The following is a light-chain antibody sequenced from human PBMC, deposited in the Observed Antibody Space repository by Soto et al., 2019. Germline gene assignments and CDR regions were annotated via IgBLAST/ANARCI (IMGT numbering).Light chain of an antibody. V-gene: IGLV2-14*01. CDR3: SSYTSSSTQV. Sequence: LTQPASVSGSSGQSVTISWTGASSEGGGYNYVSWYQQHPGKAPKLMIYDVSNRPSGVSNRFSGSKSGNTASLTISGLQAEDEADYYCSSYTSSSTQVFGTGTKVTVL. CDR1: SSEGGGYNY. J-gene: IGLJ1*01. CDR2: DVS.